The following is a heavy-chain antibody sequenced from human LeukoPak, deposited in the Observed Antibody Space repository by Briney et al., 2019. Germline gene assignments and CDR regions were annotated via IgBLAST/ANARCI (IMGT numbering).Heavy chain of an antibody. CDR2: IYHSGST. Sequence: PSETLSLTCAVSGGSISSGGYSWSWIRQPPGKGLEWIGYIYHSGSTYYNPSLKSRVTISVDRSKNQFSLKLSSVTAADTAVYYCARDRLTIFGVVTLYYYGMDVWGQGTTVTVSS. D-gene: IGHD3-3*01. CDR1: GGSISSGGYS. J-gene: IGHJ6*02. V-gene: IGHV4-30-2*01. CDR3: ARDRLTIFGVVTLYYYGMDV.